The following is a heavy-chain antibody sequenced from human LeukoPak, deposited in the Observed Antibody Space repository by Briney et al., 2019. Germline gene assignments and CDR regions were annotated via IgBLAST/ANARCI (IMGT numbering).Heavy chain of an antibody. D-gene: IGHD3-10*01. CDR3: ARDNRRSGNKENYLDY. V-gene: IGHV1-18*01. J-gene: IGHJ4*02. CDR2: ISAYNGNT. CDR1: GYTFTSYC. Sequence: ASVKVSCKASGYTFTSYCIRWVRQAPGQGLEWMGWISAYNGNTNYAQKLQGRVTMTTDTSTSTAYMELRSLRSDDTAVYYCARDNRRSGNKENYLDYWGQGALVTVSS.